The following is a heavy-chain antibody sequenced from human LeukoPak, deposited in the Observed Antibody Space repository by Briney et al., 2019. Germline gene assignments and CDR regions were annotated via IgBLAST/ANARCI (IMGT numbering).Heavy chain of an antibody. CDR3: ARGPGGYDILTGYYYTKYYFDY. D-gene: IGHD3-9*01. CDR1: GGSFSGYY. V-gene: IGHV4-34*01. J-gene: IGHJ4*02. Sequence: SETLSLTCAVYGGSFSGYYWSWIRQPPGKGLEWIGEINHSGSTNYNPSLKSRVTISVDTPKNQFSLKLSSVTAADTAVYYCARGPGGYDILTGYYYTKYYFDYWGQGTLVTVSS. CDR2: INHSGST.